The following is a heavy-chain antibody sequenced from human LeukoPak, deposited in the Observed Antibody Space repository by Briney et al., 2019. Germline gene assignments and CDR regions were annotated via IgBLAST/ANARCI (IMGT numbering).Heavy chain of an antibody. CDR1: GYSFTSYW. Sequence: GESLKISCKGSGYSFTSYWIGWVRQMPGKGLEWMGIIYPGDSDTRYSPSFQGQVTISADKSISTAYLQWSSLKASDTAMYYCARLSSVPPDVDIVATIYEDYWGQGTLVTGSS. V-gene: IGHV5-51*01. CDR2: IYPGDSDT. CDR3: ARLSSVPPDVDIVATIYEDY. D-gene: IGHD5-12*01. J-gene: IGHJ4*02.